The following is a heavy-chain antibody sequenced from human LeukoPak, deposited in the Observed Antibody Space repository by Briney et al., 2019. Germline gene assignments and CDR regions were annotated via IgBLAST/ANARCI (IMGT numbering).Heavy chain of an antibody. J-gene: IGHJ4*02. CDR2: IYTSGTT. D-gene: IGHD3-10*01. V-gene: IGHV4-4*07. CDR1: GGSSSGYY. Sequence: PSETLSLTCAVYGGSSSGYYWSWIRQPAGKGLEWIGRIYTSGTTSYNPSLKSRLTISLDTSKNQFSLKLSSVTAADTAVYYCAREGHLWSQPLDSWGQGTLVTVSS. CDR3: AREGHLWSQPLDS.